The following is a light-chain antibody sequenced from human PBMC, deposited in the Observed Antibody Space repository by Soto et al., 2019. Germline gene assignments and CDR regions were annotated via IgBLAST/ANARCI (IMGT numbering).Light chain of an antibody. CDR2: GTS. V-gene: IGKV1-39*01. J-gene: IGKJ4*01. CDR1: QGIRDE. CDR3: QHSYSTPPT. Sequence: IHLTQSPSSLSASVGDRVTITCRASQGIRDELGWYQQKPGRAPKLLIYGTSNLQSGVPSRFSGSGSGTDFTLTISSLQPEDFATYYCQHSYSTPPTFGGGTKVDIK.